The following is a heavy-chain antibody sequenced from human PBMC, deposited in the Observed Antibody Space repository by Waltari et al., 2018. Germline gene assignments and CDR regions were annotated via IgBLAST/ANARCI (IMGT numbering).Heavy chain of an antibody. CDR2: IRDDGSNK. CDR3: AKDLPYSSGFFDY. J-gene: IGHJ4*02. V-gene: IGHV3-30*02. Sequence: QVQLVESGGGVVQPGGSLRLSCAASGFTFSSYGMHWVRQAPGKGLEWVAFIRDDGSNKYYADSVKGRFTISRDNSKNTLYLQMNSLRAEDTAVYYCAKDLPYSSGFFDYWGQGTLVTVSS. CDR1: GFTFSSYG. D-gene: IGHD6-19*01.